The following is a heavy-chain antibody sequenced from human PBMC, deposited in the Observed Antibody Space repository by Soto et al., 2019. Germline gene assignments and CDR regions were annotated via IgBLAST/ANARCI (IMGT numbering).Heavy chain of an antibody. Sequence: QVQLVQSGAEVKKPGSSVKVSCKASGGTFSSYTISWVRQAPGQGLEWMGRIIPILGIANYVQKFQGRVTITADKSTSTAYMELSSLRSEDTAVYYCAAGDYVWGSYRSIFDYWGQGTLVTVSS. D-gene: IGHD3-16*02. J-gene: IGHJ4*02. CDR3: AAGDYVWGSYRSIFDY. CDR1: GGTFSSYT. CDR2: IIPILGIA. V-gene: IGHV1-69*02.